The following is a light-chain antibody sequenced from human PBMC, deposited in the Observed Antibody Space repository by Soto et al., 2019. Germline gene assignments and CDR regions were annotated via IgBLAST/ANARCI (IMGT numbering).Light chain of an antibody. CDR1: QSLLHSNGYNY. J-gene: IGKJ1*01. CDR2: LGS. Sequence: DIVMTQSPLSLSVTPGEPASISCRSSQSLLHSNGYNYLDWYLQKPGQSPQHLIYLGSNRASGVPDRFSGSGSGTDFTLKISRVEAEDVGVYYCMQPLQSWTFGQGTKVDIK. CDR3: MQPLQSWT. V-gene: IGKV2-28*01.